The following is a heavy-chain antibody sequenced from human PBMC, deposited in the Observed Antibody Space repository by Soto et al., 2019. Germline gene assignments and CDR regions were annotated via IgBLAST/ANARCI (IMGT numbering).Heavy chain of an antibody. CDR1: GAAITDGPQF. D-gene: IGHD3-3*01. CDR3: AKEEWPGNNWFDP. V-gene: IGHV4-30-2*01. J-gene: IGHJ5*02. CDR2: IDPEGST. Sequence: SETLSPTCAVSGAAITDGPQFCGCILQHPGKGLEWIGYIDPEGSTYYNPSLKGRVTMSVDRSKNQFSLNLISVTAADTAVYYCAKEEWPGNNWFDPWGQGTRVTVSS.